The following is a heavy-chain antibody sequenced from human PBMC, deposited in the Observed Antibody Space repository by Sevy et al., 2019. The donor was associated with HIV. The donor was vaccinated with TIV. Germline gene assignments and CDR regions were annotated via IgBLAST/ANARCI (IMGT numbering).Heavy chain of an antibody. V-gene: IGHV3-23*01. CDR3: ARDGRGISAFDI. CDR1: EFTFSSHA. Sequence: GGSPRLSCTASEFTFSSHAVAWVRQAPGKGLEWVSAISGSGENTHYADSVKGRFTISRDNFKNTLYLQMNSLRAEDTALYYCARDGRGISAFDIWGQGTMVTVSS. J-gene: IGHJ3*02. D-gene: IGHD3-3*02. CDR2: ISGSGENT.